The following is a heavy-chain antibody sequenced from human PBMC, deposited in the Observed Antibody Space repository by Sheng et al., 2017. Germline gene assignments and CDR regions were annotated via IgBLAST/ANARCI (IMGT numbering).Heavy chain of an antibody. J-gene: IGHJ5*02. Sequence: QVQLQESGPGLVKPSETLSLTCTVSGGSVSSGSYYWSWIRQPPGKGLEWIGYIYYSGSTNYNPSLKSRVTISVDTSKNQFSLKLSSVTAADTAVYYCAREGKQWLVRDWFDPWGQGTLVTVSS. D-gene: IGHD6-19*01. V-gene: IGHV4-61*01. CDR2: IYYSGST. CDR1: GGSVSSGSYY. CDR3: AREGKQWLVRDWFDP.